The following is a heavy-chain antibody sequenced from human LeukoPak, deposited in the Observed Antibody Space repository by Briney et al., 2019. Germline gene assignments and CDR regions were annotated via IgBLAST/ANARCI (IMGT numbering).Heavy chain of an antibody. CDR3: VRDDDNTGNNLDY. J-gene: IGHJ4*02. CDR2: IWSDGSRT. Sequence: GSLRLSCAASGFTFRTYGMHWVCQAPGKGLEWVAVIWSDGSRTYYADSVKGRFTISRDNPENTLYLQMNSLRDEDTAVYYCVRDDDNTGNNLDYWGQGTLVTVSS. CDR1: GFTFRTYG. D-gene: IGHD2-8*02. V-gene: IGHV3-33*01.